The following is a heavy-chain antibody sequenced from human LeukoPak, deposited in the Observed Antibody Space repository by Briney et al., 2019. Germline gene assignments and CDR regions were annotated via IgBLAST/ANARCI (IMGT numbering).Heavy chain of an antibody. CDR3: ARDLPSTSNWELDY. Sequence: GASVKASCKASGYTFIDYYIHWVRQAPGQGLEWMGRINPNIPNTDDTDYAQNFQGRVTMTRDTSISTAFMELSRLTSDDTAVYYCARDLPSTSNWELDYWGQGTLVTVSS. D-gene: IGHD7-27*01. V-gene: IGHV1-2*06. J-gene: IGHJ4*02. CDR2: INPNIPNTDDT. CDR1: GYTFIDYY.